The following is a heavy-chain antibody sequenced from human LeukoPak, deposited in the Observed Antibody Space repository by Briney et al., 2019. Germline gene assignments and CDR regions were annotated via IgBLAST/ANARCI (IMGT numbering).Heavy chain of an antibody. V-gene: IGHV1-69*01. CDR1: GGTFSSYA. Sequence: SVKVSCKASGGTFSSYAISWVRQAPGQGLEWMGGIIPIFGTANYAQKFQGRVTITADESTSTAYMELSSLRSEDTVVYYCARGPTAIHSDGWFDPWGQGTLVTVSS. CDR3: ARGPTAIHSDGWFDP. D-gene: IGHD2-21*02. J-gene: IGHJ5*02. CDR2: IIPIFGTA.